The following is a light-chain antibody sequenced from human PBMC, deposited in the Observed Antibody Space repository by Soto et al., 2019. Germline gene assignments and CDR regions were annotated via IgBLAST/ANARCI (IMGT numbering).Light chain of an antibody. J-gene: IGKJ1*01. CDR1: QSVGSW. Sequence: DIQMTQSPSTLSASVGDRVTITCRASQSVGSWLAWYQQKPGKAPKLLIYKASSLQSGVPSRFSGSGSGTEFTLTTSSLQPDDFATYYCQQYNSYRTFGQGTKVEIK. CDR2: KAS. CDR3: QQYNSYRT. V-gene: IGKV1-5*03.